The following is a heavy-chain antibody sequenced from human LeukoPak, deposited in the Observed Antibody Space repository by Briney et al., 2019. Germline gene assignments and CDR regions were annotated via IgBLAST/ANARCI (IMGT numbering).Heavy chain of an antibody. CDR2: IKQDGSGK. CDR1: GFTFSSYW. CDR3: ARESGARGYYYSSGYYYDDY. V-gene: IGHV3-7*01. Sequence: PGGSLRLSCAASGFTFSSYWMSWVRQAPGKGLEWVANIKQDGSGKYYVDSVKGRFTISRDNAKNSLYLQMNSLRAEDTAVYYCARESGARGYYYSSGYYYDDYWGQGTLVTVSS. D-gene: IGHD3-22*01. J-gene: IGHJ4*02.